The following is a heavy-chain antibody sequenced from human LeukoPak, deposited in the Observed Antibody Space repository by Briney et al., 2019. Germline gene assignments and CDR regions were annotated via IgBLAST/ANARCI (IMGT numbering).Heavy chain of an antibody. V-gene: IGHV3-7*01. CDR3: ARWIGAY. Sequence: GGSLRLSCAASGFPFNSYWMTWVRQAPGKGLEWVANIKEDGSEKYYVDSVNGRFTISRDNAKNSLYLQMNSLRAEDTAVYYCARWIGAYWGQGTLVTVSS. CDR1: GFPFNSYW. J-gene: IGHJ4*02. D-gene: IGHD3-10*01. CDR2: IKEDGSEK.